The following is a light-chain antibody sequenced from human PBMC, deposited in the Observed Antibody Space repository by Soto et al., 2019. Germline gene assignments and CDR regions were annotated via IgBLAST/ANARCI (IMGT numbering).Light chain of an antibody. Sequence: EIVLTQSPATLSLSPGERAALSCRTSQTVSSSLAWYQQKPGQAPRLLIYDASNRATGIPARFSGSGSGADFTLTISSLEPEDFAVYYCQQRGHWPRTVGGGTKVVIK. J-gene: IGKJ4*01. V-gene: IGKV3-11*01. CDR1: QTVSSS. CDR2: DAS. CDR3: QQRGHWPRT.